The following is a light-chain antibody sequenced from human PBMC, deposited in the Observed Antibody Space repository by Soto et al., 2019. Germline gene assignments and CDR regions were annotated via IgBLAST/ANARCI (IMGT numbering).Light chain of an antibody. Sequence: QYVLTQPASVSGSPGQSITISCTGTSSDVGGYNYVSWYQQHPGKAPKLMIYEVSNRPSGVSNRFSGSKSGNTASLTISGLQAEDEADYYCSSYTSSSTRVFGGGTKLTVL. V-gene: IGLV2-14*01. J-gene: IGLJ3*02. CDR2: EVS. CDR1: SSDVGGYNY. CDR3: SSYTSSSTRV.